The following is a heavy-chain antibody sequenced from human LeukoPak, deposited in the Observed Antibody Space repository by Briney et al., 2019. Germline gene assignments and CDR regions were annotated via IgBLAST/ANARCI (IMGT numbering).Heavy chain of an antibody. J-gene: IGHJ4*02. D-gene: IGHD6-6*01. Sequence: GGSLRLSCAVSGSDFSSHNFHWVRQAPGRGLEWVAFIRYDGSNKYYADSVKGRFTISRDNSKNTLYLQMNSLRAEDTAVYYCAKLQSSSSSVDYWGQGTLVTVSS. CDR1: GSDFSSHN. V-gene: IGHV3-30*02. CDR2: IRYDGSNK. CDR3: AKLQSSSSSVDY.